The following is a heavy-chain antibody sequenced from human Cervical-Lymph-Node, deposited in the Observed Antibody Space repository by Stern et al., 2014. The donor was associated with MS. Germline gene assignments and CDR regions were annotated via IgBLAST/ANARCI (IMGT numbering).Heavy chain of an antibody. CDR2: GYYSGAP. CDR3: AKHACTGAACPFDL. V-gene: IGHV4-39*01. Sequence: QLQLQESGPGLVKPSETLSLTCAVSGDSISSYTHYWAWIRQPPGKGLEWIGRGYYSGAPYYNTSLKSPVTISVDTSKNPFSLGLNPVTAADTAVYYCAKHACTGAACPFDLWGQGTLVTVSS. J-gene: IGHJ4*02. CDR1: GDSISSYTHY. D-gene: IGHD2-8*02.